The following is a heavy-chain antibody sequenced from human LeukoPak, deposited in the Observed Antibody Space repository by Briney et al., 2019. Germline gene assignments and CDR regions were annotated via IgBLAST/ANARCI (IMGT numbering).Heavy chain of an antibody. CDR1: GFTFSSFA. Sequence: GGSLRLSCAASGFTFSSFAMHWVRQAPGKGLEWVAVISYDGSNKYYADSVKGRFTISRDNSKNTLYLQMNSLRAEDTAVYYCARDRGYCSSTSCSYLDYWGQGTLVTVSS. CDR3: ARDRGYCSSTSCSYLDY. V-gene: IGHV3-30-3*01. D-gene: IGHD2-2*01. J-gene: IGHJ4*02. CDR2: ISYDGSNK.